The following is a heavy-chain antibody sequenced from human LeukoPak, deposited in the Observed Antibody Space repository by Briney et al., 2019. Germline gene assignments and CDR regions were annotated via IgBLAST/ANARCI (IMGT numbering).Heavy chain of an antibody. CDR3: AGTYYYDSSGYYYIDY. CDR2: ISSSGSTI. D-gene: IGHD3-22*01. Sequence: GGSLRLSCAASGFTFSDYYMSWIRQAPGKGLEWVSYISSSGSTIYYADSVKGRFTISRDNAKNSLYLQMNSLRAEDTAVYYCAGTYYYDSSGYYYIDYWGQGTLVTVSS. J-gene: IGHJ4*02. V-gene: IGHV3-11*04. CDR1: GFTFSDYY.